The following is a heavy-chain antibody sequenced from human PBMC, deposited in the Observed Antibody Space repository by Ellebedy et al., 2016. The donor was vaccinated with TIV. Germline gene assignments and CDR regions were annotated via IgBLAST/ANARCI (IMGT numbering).Heavy chain of an antibody. D-gene: IGHD3-3*01. CDR2: IYYSGST. V-gene: IGHV4-59*01. CDR3: ARGGVVTPLDY. Sequence: SETLSLXXTVSGGSISSYYWSWIRQPPGKGLEWIGYIYYSGSTNYNPSLKSRVTISVDTSKNQFSLKLSSVTAADTAVYYCARGGVVTPLDYWGQGTLVTVSS. CDR1: GGSISSYY. J-gene: IGHJ4*02.